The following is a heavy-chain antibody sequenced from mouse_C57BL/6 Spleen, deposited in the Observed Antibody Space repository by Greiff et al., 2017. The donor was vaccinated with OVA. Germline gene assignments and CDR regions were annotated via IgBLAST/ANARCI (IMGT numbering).Heavy chain of an antibody. D-gene: IGHD5-1*01. J-gene: IGHJ2*01. CDR3: ARSSTYYFAY. Sequence: QVQLQQPGAELVMPGASVKLSCKASGYTFTSYWMHWVKQRPGQGLEWIGEIDPSDSYTNYNQKFKGKSTLTVDKSSSTAYMQLSSLTSEDSAVYYCARSSTYYFAYWGQGTTLTVSS. CDR1: GYTFTSYW. CDR2: IDPSDSYT. V-gene: IGHV1-69*01.